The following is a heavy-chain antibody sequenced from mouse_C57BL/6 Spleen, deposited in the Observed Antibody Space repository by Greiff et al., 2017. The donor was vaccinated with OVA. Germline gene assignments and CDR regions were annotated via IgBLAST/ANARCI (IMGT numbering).Heavy chain of an antibody. CDR1: GFNIKDYY. V-gene: IGHV14-2*01. CDR2: IDPEDGET. J-gene: IGHJ2*01. Sequence: VQLQQSGAELVKPGASVKLSCTASGFNIKDYYMHWVKQRTEQGLEWIGRIDPEDGETKSAPKFQGKATITAATSSNPAYLQRSSLPSEGTAVYYCARGSSPFDYWGQGTTLTVSS. D-gene: IGHD1-1*01. CDR3: ARGSSPFDY.